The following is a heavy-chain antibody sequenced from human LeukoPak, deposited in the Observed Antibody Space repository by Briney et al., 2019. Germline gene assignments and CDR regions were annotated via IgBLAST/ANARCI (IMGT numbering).Heavy chain of an antibody. Sequence: HPGGSLRLSCAASGFTFNNYAVHWVRQAPGKGLEWVAIISYDGSDKEYADSVKGRFTISRDNSKNTLYLQMNSLRVGDTAVYYCAEDPRWLQCFDYWGRGTLVTVSS. CDR3: AEDPRWLQCFDY. CDR2: ISYDGSDK. D-gene: IGHD5-24*01. CDR1: GFTFNNYA. J-gene: IGHJ4*02. V-gene: IGHV3-30-3*01.